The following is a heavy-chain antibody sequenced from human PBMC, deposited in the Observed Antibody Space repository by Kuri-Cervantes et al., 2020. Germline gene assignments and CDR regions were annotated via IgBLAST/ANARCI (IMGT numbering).Heavy chain of an antibody. D-gene: IGHD3-9*01. CDR1: GFSFSNYA. Sequence: GGSLRLSCSASGFSFSNYAMSWVCQAPGKGLEWVSAISGSGGSTYYADSLKGRFTISRDNSKNTLYLQMNSLRAEDTAVYYCAKDNDYDILTGYPDYWGQGTLVTVSS. V-gene: IGHV3-23*01. CDR2: ISGSGGST. CDR3: AKDNDYDILTGYPDY. J-gene: IGHJ4*02.